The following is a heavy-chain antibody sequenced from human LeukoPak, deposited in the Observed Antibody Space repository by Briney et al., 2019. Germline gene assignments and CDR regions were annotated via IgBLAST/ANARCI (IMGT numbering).Heavy chain of an antibody. V-gene: IGHV1-69*05. D-gene: IGHD3-3*01. J-gene: IGHJ3*02. CDR3: ARQGGIAVLGVAQPGGAFDI. Sequence: ASVKVSCKASGGTFSSYAISWVRQAPGQGLEWMGGITPIFGTSKYAQKVQGRVTMTTDESTSTAYMELSSLTSEDTAVYFCARQGGIAVLGVAQPGGAFDIWGQGTMVTVSS. CDR1: GGTFSSYA. CDR2: ITPIFGTS.